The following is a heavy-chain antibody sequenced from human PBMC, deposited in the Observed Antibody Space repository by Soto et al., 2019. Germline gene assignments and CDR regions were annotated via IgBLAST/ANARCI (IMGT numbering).Heavy chain of an antibody. Sequence: QVQLVQSGGEVKKPGASVKVSCKATGYTFTSFGISWVRQAPGQGLEWMGWISAYNGNTNYAQKPQGRVTMTTDTSTSTAYMELRSLTSDDTAVYYCARDRSMYYGMDVWGQGTTVTVSS. CDR3: ARDRSMYYGMDV. D-gene: IGHD2-8*01. J-gene: IGHJ6*02. CDR1: GYTFTSFG. CDR2: ISAYNGNT. V-gene: IGHV1-18*01.